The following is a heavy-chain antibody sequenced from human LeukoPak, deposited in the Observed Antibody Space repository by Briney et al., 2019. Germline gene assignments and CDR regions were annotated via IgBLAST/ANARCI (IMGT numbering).Heavy chain of an antibody. J-gene: IGHJ5*02. V-gene: IGHV3-53*01. D-gene: IGHD6-25*01. CDR3: ARSTSGHTWFDP. Sequence: PGGSLRLSCAASGFTVSSNYMSWVRQAPGKGLEWVSVVYGGGSTYYADSVKSLCTISRHHSKNTLYVQMNSLRAEDTAVYYCARSTSGHTWFDPWGQGTLVTVSS. CDR2: VYGGGST. CDR1: GFTVSSNY.